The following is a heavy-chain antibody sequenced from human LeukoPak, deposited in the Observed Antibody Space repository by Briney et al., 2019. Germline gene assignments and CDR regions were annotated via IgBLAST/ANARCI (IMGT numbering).Heavy chain of an antibody. Sequence: GESLKISCKGSGHSFTSYWIGWVRQMPGKGLEWMGIIYPGDSDTRYSPSFQGQVTISADKSISTAYLQWNSLKASDTAMYYCARTPDYDFWSGYRFDYWGQGTLVTVSS. CDR2: IYPGDSDT. J-gene: IGHJ4*02. CDR3: ARTPDYDFWSGYRFDY. CDR1: GHSFTSYW. D-gene: IGHD3-3*01. V-gene: IGHV5-51*01.